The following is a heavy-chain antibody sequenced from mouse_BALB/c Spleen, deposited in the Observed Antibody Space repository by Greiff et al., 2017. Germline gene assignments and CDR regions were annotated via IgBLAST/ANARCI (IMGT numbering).Heavy chain of an antibody. CDR1: GFSLTSYG. CDR2: IWAGGST. V-gene: IGHV2-9*02. J-gene: IGHJ3*01. D-gene: IGHD2-1*01. CDR3: ARNYGNGAWLAY. Sequence: VKVVESGPGLVAPSQSLSITCTVSGFSLTSYGVHWVRQPPGKGLEWLGVIWAGGSTNYNSALMSRLSISKDNSKSQVFLKMNSLQTDDTAMYYCARNYGNGAWLAYWGQGTLVTVSA.